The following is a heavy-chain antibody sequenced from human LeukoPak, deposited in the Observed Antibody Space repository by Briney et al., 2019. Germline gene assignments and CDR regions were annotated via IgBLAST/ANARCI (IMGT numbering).Heavy chain of an antibody. CDR2: IYPEDGET. D-gene: IGHD2-15*01. Sequence: ASVKVSCKVSGYTLTELSMHWVRQAPGKGLEWMGGIYPEDGETIYAQKFQGRVTMTEDTSTDTAYMELSSLRSEDTAVYYCATSHCSGGSCYTPNFDYWGQGTLVTVSS. CDR3: ATSHCSGGSCYTPNFDY. J-gene: IGHJ4*02. V-gene: IGHV1-24*01. CDR1: GYTLTELS.